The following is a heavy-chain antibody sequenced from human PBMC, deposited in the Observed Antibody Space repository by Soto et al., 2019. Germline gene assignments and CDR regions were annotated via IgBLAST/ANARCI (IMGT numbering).Heavy chain of an antibody. CDR2: IYYTGST. D-gene: IGHD3-9*01. CDR1: GGSISSSSYY. J-gene: IGHJ5*02. V-gene: IGHV4-39*01. Sequence: PSETLSLTCTVSGGSISSSSYYWVWIRQPPGKGLEWIGTIYYTGSTYYNSSLKSRVTMSVDTSKNQFSLKVNSVTAADTAVYYCARHEGDRSLTGSWGQGTPVTVSS. CDR3: ARHEGDRSLTGS.